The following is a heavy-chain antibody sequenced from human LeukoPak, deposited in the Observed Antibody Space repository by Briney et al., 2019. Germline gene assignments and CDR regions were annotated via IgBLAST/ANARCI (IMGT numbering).Heavy chain of an antibody. CDR1: GFTFSSYW. Sequence: PGGSLRLSCAASGFTFSSYWMYWVRQAPGKGLVWVSRIKSDGSSTNYADSVKGRFTISKDNAKNTLYLQMNSLRAEDTAVYYCAREGSPASSGCYTIDYWGQGTLVTVSS. J-gene: IGHJ4*02. V-gene: IGHV3-74*01. CDR2: IKSDGSST. CDR3: AREGSPASSGCYTIDY. D-gene: IGHD6-19*01.